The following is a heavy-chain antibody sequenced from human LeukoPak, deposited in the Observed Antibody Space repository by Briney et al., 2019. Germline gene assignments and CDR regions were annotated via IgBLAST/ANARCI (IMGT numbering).Heavy chain of an antibody. V-gene: IGHV4-34*01. D-gene: IGHD2-15*01. J-gene: IGHJ4*02. CDR2: INHSGST. CDR1: GGSFSGYY. Sequence: SETLSLTCAVYGGSFSGYYWSWSRQPPGKGLEWIGEINHSGSTNYNPSLKSRVTISVDTSKNQFSLKLSSVTAADTAVYYCARGRGHNYWGQGTLVTVSS. CDR3: ARGRGHNY.